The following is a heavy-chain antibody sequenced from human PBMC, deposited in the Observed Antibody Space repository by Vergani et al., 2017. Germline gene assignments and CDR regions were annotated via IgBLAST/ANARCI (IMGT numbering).Heavy chain of an antibody. CDR3: ASLYYYDSTTDY. V-gene: IGHV3-74*02. CDR1: GFTFSSYS. Sequence: EVQLVESGGGLVKPGGSLRLSCAASGFTFSSYSMNWVRQAPGKGLEWVSRINSDGSSTSYADSVKGRFTISRDNAKNTLYLQMNSLRAEDTAVYYCASLYYYDSTTDYWGQGTLVTVSS. D-gene: IGHD3-22*01. CDR2: INSDGSST. J-gene: IGHJ4*02.